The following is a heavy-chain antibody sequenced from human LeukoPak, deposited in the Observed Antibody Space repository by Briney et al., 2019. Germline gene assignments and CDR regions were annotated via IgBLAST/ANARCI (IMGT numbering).Heavy chain of an antibody. J-gene: IGHJ4*02. Sequence: SETLSPTCTVSGGSISSYYWSWIRQPPGKGLEWIGYIYYSGSTNYNPSLKSRVTISVDTSKNQFSLKLSSVTAADTAVYYCASQPYSSGWYRSGYFDYWGQGTLVTVSS. V-gene: IGHV4-59*08. CDR1: GGSISSYY. CDR3: ASQPYSSGWYRSGYFDY. CDR2: IYYSGST. D-gene: IGHD6-19*01.